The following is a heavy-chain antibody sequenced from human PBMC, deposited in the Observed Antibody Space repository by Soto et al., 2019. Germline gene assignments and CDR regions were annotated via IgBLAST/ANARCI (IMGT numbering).Heavy chain of an antibody. D-gene: IGHD3-22*01. J-gene: IGHJ4*02. CDR1: GFTFSTYA. CDR2: ISTNGGST. V-gene: IGHV3-64D*06. CDR3: VNGEYNDDSSGYYPFDY. Sequence: SLRLSCSASGFTFSTYAMHWFRQAPGKGLEYVSSISTNGGSTDYADSVKGRFTISRDNSKNTVYLQMSSLRVEDTAVYYCVNGEYNDDSSGYYPFDYWGQGTLVTVSS.